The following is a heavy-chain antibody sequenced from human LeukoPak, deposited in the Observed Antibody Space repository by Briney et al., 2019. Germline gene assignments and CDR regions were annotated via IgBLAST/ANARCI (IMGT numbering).Heavy chain of an antibody. CDR2: INSDGSSI. V-gene: IGHV3-74*01. Sequence: GGSLRLSCAASGFAFSSYSMNWVRQAPGKGLVWVSRINSDGSSISYADSVKGRFTISRDNAKDTLYLQMNSLRAEDTAVYYCTRDREEQPTYDYWGQGTLVTVSS. CDR1: GFAFSSYS. J-gene: IGHJ4*02. CDR3: TRDREEQPTYDY. D-gene: IGHD6-13*01.